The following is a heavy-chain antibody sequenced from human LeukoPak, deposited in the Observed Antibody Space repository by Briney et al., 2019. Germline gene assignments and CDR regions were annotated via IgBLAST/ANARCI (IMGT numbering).Heavy chain of an antibody. D-gene: IGHD3-10*01. CDR2: IYSGGIT. CDR1: GGSISSTGSF. V-gene: IGHV4-39*07. J-gene: IGHJ6*03. CDR3: YGGDSYYYYMDV. Sequence: SETLSLTCTVSGGSISSTGSFWGWIRQPPGKGLEWIGSIYSGGITYYNPSLKSRVTISVDTSKNQFSLKLSSVTAADTAVYYSYGGDSYYYYMDVWGKGTTVTVSS.